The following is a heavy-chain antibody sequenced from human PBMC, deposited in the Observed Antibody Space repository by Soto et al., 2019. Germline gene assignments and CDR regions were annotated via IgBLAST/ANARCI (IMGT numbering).Heavy chain of an antibody. V-gene: IGHV3-30-3*01. CDR3: ARYPLAAADLPHGNPY. Sequence: QVQLVESGGGVVQPGRSLRLSCAASGFTFSSYAMHWVRQAPGKGLERVAVISYDGSNKYYADSVKGRFTISRDNSTNMLYLEISSLRAEDTAVYYCARYPLAAADLPHGNPYWGQGTLVTVS. CDR1: GFTFSSYA. D-gene: IGHD6-13*01. CDR2: ISYDGSNK. J-gene: IGHJ4*02.